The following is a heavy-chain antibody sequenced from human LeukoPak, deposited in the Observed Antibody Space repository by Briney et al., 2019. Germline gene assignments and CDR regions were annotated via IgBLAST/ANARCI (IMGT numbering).Heavy chain of an antibody. J-gene: IGHJ5*02. CDR2: INHSGST. CDR1: GGSFSGYY. Sequence: SETLSLTCAVYGGSFSGYYWSWIRQPPGKGLEWIGEINHSGSTNYNPSLKSRVTISVDTSKNQFSLKLSSVTAADTAVYYCARGRIVVVPAARQRGWFDPWGQGTLVTVSS. D-gene: IGHD2-2*01. CDR3: ARGRIVVVPAARQRGWFDP. V-gene: IGHV4-34*01.